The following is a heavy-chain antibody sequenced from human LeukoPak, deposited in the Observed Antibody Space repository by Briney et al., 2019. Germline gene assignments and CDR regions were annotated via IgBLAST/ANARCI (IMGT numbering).Heavy chain of an antibody. D-gene: IGHD3-10*01. CDR2: IKQDGSEK. CDR1: GFTFSSSW. V-gene: IGHV3-7*01. J-gene: IGHJ4*02. CDR3: ARAGGFGYYFDY. Sequence: GGSLRLSCAASGFTFSSSWMSWVRQAPGKGLEWVANIKQDGSEKYYVDSVKGRFTISRDNAKNSLYLQMNSLRVEDTAVYYCARAGGFGYYFDYWGQGTLVTVSS.